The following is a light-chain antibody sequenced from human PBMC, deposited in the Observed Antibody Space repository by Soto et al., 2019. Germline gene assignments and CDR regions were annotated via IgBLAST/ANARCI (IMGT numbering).Light chain of an antibody. CDR1: GNDIGAYDY. CDR2: GDN. J-gene: IGLJ3*02. CDR3: QSYDTSRFGLM. V-gene: IGLV2-14*03. Sequence: QSALTQPTSVSGSPGQSIAIPCTGNGNDIGAYDYVSWYQQHPGKAPRLLIYGDNNGPSGVPDRFSGSKSGTSASLAITGLQAEDEAEYYCQSYDTSRFGLMFGGGTKVTVL.